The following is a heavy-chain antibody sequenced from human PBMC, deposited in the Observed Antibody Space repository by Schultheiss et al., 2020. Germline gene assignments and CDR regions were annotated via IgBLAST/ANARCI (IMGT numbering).Heavy chain of an antibody. Sequence: GGSLRLSCAASGFTFSSYGMHWVRQAPGKGLEWVSSISSSSTYIYYADSVKGRFTISRDNAKNSLYLQMNSLRAEDTAVYYCARDGGGYSYGYFSVYYYYYYGMDVWGQGTTVTVSS. J-gene: IGHJ6*02. V-gene: IGHV3-21*04. CDR1: GFTFSSYG. CDR2: ISSSSTYI. CDR3: ARDGGGYSYGYFSVYYYYYYGMDV. D-gene: IGHD5-18*01.